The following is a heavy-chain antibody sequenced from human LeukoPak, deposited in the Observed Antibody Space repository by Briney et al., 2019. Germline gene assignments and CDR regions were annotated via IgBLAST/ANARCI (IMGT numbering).Heavy chain of an antibody. V-gene: IGHV3-7*01. CDR2: INQGGSET. D-gene: IGHD4-23*01. Sequence: GGSLRLSCAASGFPFTNYWMIWVRQAPGKRPEWVGNINQGGSETNYVASVKGRFSISRDNAKTSLYLQMNSLRGEDTAVYYCATDRKVGTWDPRFDYWGQGALVTVSS. CDR3: ATDRKVGTWDPRFDY. J-gene: IGHJ4*02. CDR1: GFPFTNYW.